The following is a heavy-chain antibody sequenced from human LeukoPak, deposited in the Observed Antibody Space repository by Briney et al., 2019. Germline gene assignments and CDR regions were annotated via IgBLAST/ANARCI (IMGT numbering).Heavy chain of an antibody. Sequence: GGSLRLSCAASGFTVSSNYMSWVRQAPGKGLEWVSVIYSGGSTYYEASVKGRFTISRDNSKNTLYLQMNSLSAADTAVYYCASRDSGGYDGYYYYYYMDVWGKGTTVTISS. CDR3: ASRDSGGYDGYYYYYYMDV. V-gene: IGHV3-66*01. CDR2: IYSGGST. D-gene: IGHD5-12*01. J-gene: IGHJ6*03. CDR1: GFTVSSNY.